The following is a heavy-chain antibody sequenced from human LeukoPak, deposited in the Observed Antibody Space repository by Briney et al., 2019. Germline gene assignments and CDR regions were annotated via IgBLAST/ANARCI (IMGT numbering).Heavy chain of an antibody. J-gene: IGHJ5*02. CDR2: IYYSGST. V-gene: IGHV4-59*01. CDR1: GGSISSYY. Sequence: SETLSLTCTVSGGSISSYYWSWIRQPPGKGLEWIGYIYYSGSTNYNPSLKSRVTISVDTSKNQFSLKLSSVTAADTAVYYWARGAAMVYTWGQGTLVTVSS. CDR3: ARGAAMVYT. D-gene: IGHD5-18*01.